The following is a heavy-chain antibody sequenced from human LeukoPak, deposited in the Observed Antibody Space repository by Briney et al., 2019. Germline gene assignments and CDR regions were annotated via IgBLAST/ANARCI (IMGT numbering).Heavy chain of an antibody. Sequence: PSETLSLTCAVYGGSFSGYYWSWLRQPPGKGLEWIGEINHSGSTNYNPSLKSRVTISVDTSKNQFSLKLSSVTAADTAVYYCARIVYYDSSGYFYHFDYWGQGTLVTVSS. V-gene: IGHV4-34*01. CDR1: GGSFSGYY. CDR2: INHSGST. D-gene: IGHD3-22*01. J-gene: IGHJ4*02. CDR3: ARIVYYDSSGYFYHFDY.